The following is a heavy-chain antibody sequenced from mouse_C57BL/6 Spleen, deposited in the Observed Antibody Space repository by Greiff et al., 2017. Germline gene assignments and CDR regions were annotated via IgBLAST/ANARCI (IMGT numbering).Heavy chain of an antibody. J-gene: IGHJ4*01. CDR1: GYTFTDYY. CDR3: ARSYYSNCVGYYAMDY. CDR2: INPNNGGT. Sequence: VQLKQSGPELVKPGASVKISCKASGYTFTDYYMNWVKQSHGQSLEWIGDINPNNGGTSYNQKFKGKATLTVDKSSSTAYMELRSLTSEDSAVYYCARSYYSNCVGYYAMDYWGQGTSVTVSS. D-gene: IGHD2-5*01. V-gene: IGHV1-26*01.